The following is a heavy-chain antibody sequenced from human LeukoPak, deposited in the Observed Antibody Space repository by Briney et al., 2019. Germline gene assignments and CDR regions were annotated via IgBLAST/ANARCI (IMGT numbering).Heavy chain of an antibody. J-gene: IGHJ5*02. D-gene: IGHD5-18*01. CDR1: GYTFTGYY. CDR3: ASTRRYSYGHNWFDP. V-gene: IGHV1-2*02. Sequence: ASVKVSCKASGYTFTGYYMHWVRQAPGQGLEWMGWINPNSGGTNYAQKFQGRVTMTRDTSISTAYMELSRLRSDDTAVYYCASTRRYSYGHNWFDPWGQGTLVTVSS. CDR2: INPNSGGT.